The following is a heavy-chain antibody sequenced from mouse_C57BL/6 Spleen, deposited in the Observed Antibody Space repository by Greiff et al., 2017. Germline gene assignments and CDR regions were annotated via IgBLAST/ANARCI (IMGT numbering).Heavy chain of an antibody. Sequence: EVKLVESGGGLVKPGGSLKLSCAASGFTFSDYGMHWVRQAPEKGLEWVAYISSGSSTIYYADTEQGRFTISRDNAKNTLFLQMTSLRSEDTAMYYCASYLEAYWGQGTLVTVSA. CDR1: GFTFSDYG. CDR3: ASYLEAY. J-gene: IGHJ3*01. D-gene: IGHD2-1*01. CDR2: ISSGSSTI. V-gene: IGHV5-17*01.